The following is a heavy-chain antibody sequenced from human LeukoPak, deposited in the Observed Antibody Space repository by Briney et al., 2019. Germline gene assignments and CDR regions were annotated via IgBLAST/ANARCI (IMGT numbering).Heavy chain of an antibody. CDR1: GFTFSSYA. V-gene: IGHV3-23*01. CDR3: AKDHDFDYSGPQDGSDY. Sequence: QAGGSLRLSCAASGFTFSSYAMSWVRQAPGKGLEWVSAISGSGGSTYYADSVKGRFTISRDNSKNTLYLQMNSLRADDTAIYYCAKDHDFDYSGPQDGSDYWGQGTLVTVSS. CDR2: ISGSGGST. D-gene: IGHD3-22*01. J-gene: IGHJ4*02.